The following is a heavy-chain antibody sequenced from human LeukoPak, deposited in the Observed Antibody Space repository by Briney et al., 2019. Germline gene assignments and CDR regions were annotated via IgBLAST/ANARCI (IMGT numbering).Heavy chain of an antibody. CDR2: VSVSGGST. D-gene: IGHD2-21*02. CDR3: AKGSDGYCGGDCAFDY. J-gene: IGHJ4*02. Sequence: PGGSLRLSCAASGFTFSNHAMSWVRQAPGKGLEWVSSVSVSGGSTFYSDSVKGRFISSRDNSKKTLDLQMNSLRAEDTAVYYCAKGSDGYCGGDCAFDYWGQGTLVTVSS. V-gene: IGHV3-23*01. CDR1: GFTFSNHA.